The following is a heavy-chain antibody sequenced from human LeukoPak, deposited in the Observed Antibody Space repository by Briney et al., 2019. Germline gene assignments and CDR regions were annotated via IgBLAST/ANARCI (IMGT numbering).Heavy chain of an antibody. CDR1: GYAFSSSW. CDR2: IYPGDSDT. D-gene: IGHD1-20*01. CDR3: ARAITGTDRLVDY. Sequence: GESLKISCKGSGYAFSSSWIGWVRQMPGKGLEWMGIIYPGDSDTRYSPSFQGQVTISADKSISTAYLQWSSLKASDTAMYYCARAITGTDRLVDYWGQGTLVTVSS. J-gene: IGHJ4*02. V-gene: IGHV5-51*01.